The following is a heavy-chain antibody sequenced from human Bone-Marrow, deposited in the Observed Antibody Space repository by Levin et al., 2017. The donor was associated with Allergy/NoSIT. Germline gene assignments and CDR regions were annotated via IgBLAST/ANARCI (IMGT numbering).Heavy chain of an antibody. J-gene: IGHJ4*02. CDR2: INPNSGGT. CDR1: GYTFTGYY. V-gene: IGHV1-2*02. CDR3: ARGGSRLSD. D-gene: IGHD2-15*01. Sequence: KHGESLKISCKTSGYTFTGYYIHWVRQAPGQGLEWMGWINPNSGGTNYAEKFQGRVTLTRDTSISTAYMELSRLRSDDTAVFYCARGGSRLSDWGQGTLVTVSS.